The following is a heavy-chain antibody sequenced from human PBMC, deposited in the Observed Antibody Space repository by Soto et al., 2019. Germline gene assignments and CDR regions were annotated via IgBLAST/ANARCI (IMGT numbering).Heavy chain of an antibody. J-gene: IGHJ4*02. Sequence: QERLVQSGAEVRKPGSSVKVSCKVTGGTSTRYAINWVRQAPGQGLAWMGGIVPMFGTSKYAQKFQGRFTITADTSTNIAYMELRSLRSEDTAVYYCNRGSEYDFWSGYLWGQGTLVSVSS. CDR1: GGTSTRYA. CDR3: NRGSEYDFWSGYL. V-gene: IGHV1-69*06. D-gene: IGHD3-3*01. CDR2: IVPMFGTS.